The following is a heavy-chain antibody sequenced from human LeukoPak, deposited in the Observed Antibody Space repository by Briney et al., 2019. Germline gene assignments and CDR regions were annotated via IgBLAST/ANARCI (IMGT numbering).Heavy chain of an antibody. CDR1: GFTFSSYS. CDR3: ARGVGIAKYHYYYYYMDV. Sequence: GGSLRLSCAASGFTFSSYSMNWVRQAPGKGLEWVSSISSSSSYIYYADSVKGRFTISRDNAKNSLYLQMNSLRAEDTAVYYCARGVGIAKYHYYYYYMDVWGKGTTVTVSS. J-gene: IGHJ6*03. V-gene: IGHV3-21*04. D-gene: IGHD6-13*01. CDR2: ISSSSSYI.